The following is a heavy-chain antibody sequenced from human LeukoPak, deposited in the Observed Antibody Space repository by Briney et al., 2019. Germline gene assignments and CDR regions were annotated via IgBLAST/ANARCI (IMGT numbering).Heavy chain of an antibody. Sequence: GGSLRLSCAASGFTFSSYAMSWVRQAPGKGLEWVSAISGSGGSTYYADSVKGRFTISRDNSKNTLYRQMNSLRAEDTAVYYCAKDPGIYDLWRVFDYWGQGTLVTVSS. D-gene: IGHD3-3*01. CDR2: ISGSGGST. CDR1: GFTFSSYA. V-gene: IGHV3-23*01. CDR3: AKDPGIYDLWRVFDY. J-gene: IGHJ4*02.